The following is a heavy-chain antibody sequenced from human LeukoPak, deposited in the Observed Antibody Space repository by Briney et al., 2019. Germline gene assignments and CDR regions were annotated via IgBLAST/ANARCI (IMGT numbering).Heavy chain of an antibody. CDR2: INHSGST. D-gene: IGHD3/OR15-3a*01. J-gene: IGHJ2*01. Sequence: PETLSLTCAVYGGSFSGYYWSWIRQPPGKGLEWIGEINHSGSTNYNPPLKRRVTIPVDTSKNQFSLKLSSVTAADTAIYYCARGAASGFSTGWYFDLWGRGTLVTVSS. CDR3: ARGAASGFSTGWYFDL. CDR1: GGSFSGYY. V-gene: IGHV4-34*01.